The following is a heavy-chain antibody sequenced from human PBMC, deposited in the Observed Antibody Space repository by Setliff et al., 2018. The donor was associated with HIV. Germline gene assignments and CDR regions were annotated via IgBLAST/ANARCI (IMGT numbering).Heavy chain of an antibody. J-gene: IGHJ3*02. CDR1: ATFTNVD. D-gene: IGHD3-22*01. CDR2: MNPNSGNT. CDR3: ARGGGGYYYVGAVDI. Sequence: GASVKVSCKASATFTNVDIHWLRRATGQGLEWMGWMNPNSGNTGYAQKFQGRVTMTGNTSISTAYMELSSLRSEDTAVYYCARGGGGYYYVGAVDIWGQGTVVTVSS. V-gene: IGHV1-8*01.